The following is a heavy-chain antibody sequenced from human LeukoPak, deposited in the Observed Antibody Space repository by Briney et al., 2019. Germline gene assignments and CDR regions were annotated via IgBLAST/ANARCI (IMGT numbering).Heavy chain of an antibody. Sequence: GGSLRLACAASGFTFNSYSMNWVRQAPGKGLGWVSSISSSRSYLYYADSVKGRFTISRDNAKTSLSLQMNSLRAGDTAVYYCAGGHIVATISDAFDIWGQGTMATVSS. CDR2: ISSSRSYL. CDR1: GFTFNSYS. V-gene: IGHV3-21*01. J-gene: IGHJ3*02. D-gene: IGHD5-12*01. CDR3: AGGHIVATISDAFDI.